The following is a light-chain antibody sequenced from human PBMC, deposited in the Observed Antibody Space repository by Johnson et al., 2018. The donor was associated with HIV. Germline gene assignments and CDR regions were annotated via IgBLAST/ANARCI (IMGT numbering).Light chain of an antibody. CDR2: END. V-gene: IGLV1-51*02. CDR3: GTWDGRLSAGGV. CDR1: SSIIRNNY. J-gene: IGLJ1*01. Sequence: QAVLTQPPSVSAAPGQKVTISCSGSSSIIRNNYVSWYQQLPGAAPKLLIYENDRRPSGIPDRFSGSKSGTSATLDITGLQTGDEADYYCGTWDGRLSAGGVFGTGTRLTVL.